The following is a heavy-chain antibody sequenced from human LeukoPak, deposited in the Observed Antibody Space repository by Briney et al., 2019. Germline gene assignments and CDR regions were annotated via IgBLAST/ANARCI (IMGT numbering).Heavy chain of an antibody. D-gene: IGHD4-23*01. Sequence: GGSLRLSCAASGFTFSSYEMHWLRQAPGKGLEWVSYISSSGSTIYYADSVKGRFTISRDNAKNSLYLQMNSLRAEDTAVYYCARDYGGSSPFDYWGQGTLATVSS. CDR3: ARDYGGSSPFDY. CDR1: GFTFSSYE. CDR2: ISSSGSTI. V-gene: IGHV3-48*03. J-gene: IGHJ4*02.